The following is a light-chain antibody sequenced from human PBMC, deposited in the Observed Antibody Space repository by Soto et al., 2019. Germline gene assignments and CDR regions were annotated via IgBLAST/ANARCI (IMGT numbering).Light chain of an antibody. CDR3: QQYNNWPV. V-gene: IGKV3-15*01. CDR1: QSVSSN. J-gene: IGKJ1*01. Sequence: EILMTQSPATLSVSPGERATLSCRASQSVSSNLAWYQQKPGQAPRLLIYAASTRATGIPARFSGSGSGTEFTLTISSLQSEDFAVYYCQQYNNWPVFGQGTKVDI. CDR2: AAS.